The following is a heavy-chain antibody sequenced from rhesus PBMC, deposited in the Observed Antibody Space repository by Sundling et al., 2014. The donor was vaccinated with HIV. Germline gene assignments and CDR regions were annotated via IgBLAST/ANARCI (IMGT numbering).Heavy chain of an antibody. J-gene: IGHJ4*01. CDR1: GASISSNY. CDR3: ARVGSSYPDYFDY. D-gene: IGHD4-29*01. Sequence: QVQLQESGPGLVKPSETLPLTCAVSGASISSNYWSWIRQAPGKGLEWIGRIYGSGGSTDYNPSLKSRVTISIDTSKNQFSLKLSSVTAADTAVYYCARVGSSYPDYFDYWGRGSPGHRLL. CDR2: IYGSGGST. V-gene: IGHV4S2*01.